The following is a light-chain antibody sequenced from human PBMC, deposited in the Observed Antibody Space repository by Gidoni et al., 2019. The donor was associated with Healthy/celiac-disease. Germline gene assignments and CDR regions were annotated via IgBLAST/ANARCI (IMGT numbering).Light chain of an antibody. CDR3: QVWDSSSDHVV. Sequence: SYVPTQPPPVSVAPGKTARITCGGNNIGSKSVHWYQQKPGQAPVLVIYYDSDRPSGIPERFSGSNSGNTATLTISRVEAGDEADYYCQVWDSSSDHVVFGGGTKLTVL. V-gene: IGLV3-21*04. CDR2: YDS. J-gene: IGLJ2*01. CDR1: NIGSKS.